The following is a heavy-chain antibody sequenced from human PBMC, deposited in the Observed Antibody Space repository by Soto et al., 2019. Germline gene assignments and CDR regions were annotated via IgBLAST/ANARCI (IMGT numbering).Heavy chain of an antibody. CDR1: GFTVSSNY. D-gene: IGHD2-2*01. Sequence: EVQLVESGGGLVQPGGSLRLSCAASGFTVSSNYMSWVRQAPGKGLEWVSVIYSGGSTYYADSVKGRFTISRDNSKDTLYLQMNSLRAEDTAVYYCARDLVEGVRRYQLLIPDAFDIWGQGTMVTVSS. J-gene: IGHJ3*02. CDR2: IYSGGST. V-gene: IGHV3-66*01. CDR3: ARDLVEGVRRYQLLIPDAFDI.